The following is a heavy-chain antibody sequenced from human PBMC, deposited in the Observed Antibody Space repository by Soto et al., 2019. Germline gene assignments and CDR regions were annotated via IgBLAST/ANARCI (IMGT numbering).Heavy chain of an antibody. CDR1: GGSFSGYY. V-gene: IGHV4-34*01. J-gene: IGHJ4*02. CDR2: INHSGST. D-gene: IGHD6-19*01. CDR3: ARGRVSSGWYRDY. Sequence: TSETLSLTCGVYGGSFSGYYWSWIRQPPGKGLEWIGEINHSGSTNYNPSLKSRVTISVDTSKNQFSLKLSSVTAADTAVYYCARGRVSSGWYRDYWGQGTLVTVSS.